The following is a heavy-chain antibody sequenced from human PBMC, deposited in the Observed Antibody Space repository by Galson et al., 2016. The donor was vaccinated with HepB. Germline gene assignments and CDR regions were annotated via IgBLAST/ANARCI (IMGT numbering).Heavy chain of an antibody. CDR3: GSGSYGTWRSVWY. D-gene: IGHD2-2*01. Sequence: SLRLSCAASGFTFSNYGMHWVRQAPGKGLVWFSRSNSDGSRISYGDSVKGRFTISRDNAKNTLNMQMNSLRAEDTAVYFCGSGSYGTWRSVWYCGQGTLVTASS. CDR1: GFTFSNYG. J-gene: IGHJ4*02. CDR2: SNSDGSRI. V-gene: IGHV3-74*01.